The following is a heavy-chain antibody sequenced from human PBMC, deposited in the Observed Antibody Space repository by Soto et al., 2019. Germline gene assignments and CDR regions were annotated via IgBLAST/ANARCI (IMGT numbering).Heavy chain of an antibody. Sequence: ASVKVSCKASGFTFTSSAMQWVRQARGQRLEWIGWIVVGSGNTNYAQKFQERVTITRDMSTSTAYMELSSLRSEDTAVYYCAAGIAAAELYYYYYYGMDVWGQGTTVTVSS. J-gene: IGHJ6*02. CDR1: GFTFTSSA. V-gene: IGHV1-58*02. CDR2: IVVGSGNT. D-gene: IGHD6-13*01. CDR3: AAGIAAAELYYYYYYGMDV.